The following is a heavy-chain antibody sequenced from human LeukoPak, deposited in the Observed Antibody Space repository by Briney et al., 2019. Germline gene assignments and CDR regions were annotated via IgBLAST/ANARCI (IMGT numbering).Heavy chain of an antibody. CDR1: GYTFTGYY. D-gene: IGHD3-9*01. V-gene: IGHV1-18*04. CDR3: ARDHYYDILTGPGWFDP. Sequence: ASVKVSCKASGYTFTGYYMHWVRQAPGQGLEWMGWISAYNGNTNYAQKLQGRVTMTTDTSTSTAYMELRSLRSDDTAVYYCARDHYYDILTGPGWFDPWGQGTLVTVSS. CDR2: ISAYNGNT. J-gene: IGHJ5*02.